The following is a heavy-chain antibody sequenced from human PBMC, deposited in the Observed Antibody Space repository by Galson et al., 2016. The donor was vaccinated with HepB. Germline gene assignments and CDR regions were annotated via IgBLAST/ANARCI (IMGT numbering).Heavy chain of an antibody. Sequence: SLRLSCAASGFSFSSYAMHWVRQAPGKGLQWVAVTSYDGSNKNYADSVKGRFTISRDTSKNTLYLQMNSLIPEDTAVYYCARDLGDYGDFDYWGQGTLVTISS. CDR3: ARDLGDYGDFDY. D-gene: IGHD4-17*01. CDR1: GFSFSSYA. J-gene: IGHJ4*02. CDR2: TSYDGSNK. V-gene: IGHV3-30-3*01.